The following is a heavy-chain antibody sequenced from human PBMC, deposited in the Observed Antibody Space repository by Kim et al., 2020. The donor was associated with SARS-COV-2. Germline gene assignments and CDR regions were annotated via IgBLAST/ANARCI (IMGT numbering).Heavy chain of an antibody. CDR2: IYTSGST. CDR1: GGSISSGSYY. Sequence: SETLSLTCTVSGGSISSGSYYWSWIRQPAGKGLEWIGRIYTSGSTNYNPSIKSRVTISVDTSKNQFSLKLSSVTAADTAVYYCARFDWGGDYFDYWGQGTLVTVSS. D-gene: IGHD3-9*01. CDR3: ARFDWGGDYFDY. V-gene: IGHV4-61*02. J-gene: IGHJ4*02.